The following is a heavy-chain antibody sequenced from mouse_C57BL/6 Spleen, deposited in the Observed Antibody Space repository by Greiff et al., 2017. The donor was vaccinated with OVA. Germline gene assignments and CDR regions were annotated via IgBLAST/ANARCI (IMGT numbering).Heavy chain of an antibody. CDR1: GYTFTSYW. CDR3: AREDGYDHAMDY. V-gene: IGHV1-61*01. J-gene: IGHJ4*01. Sequence: VQLQQSGAELVRPGSSVKLSCKASGYTFTSYWMDWVQQRPGQGLEWIGNIYPSDSDTHSNQTFKDKATLTVDKSSSTAYMQLSSLTSEDSAVYYCAREDGYDHAMDYWGQGTSVTVSS. D-gene: IGHD2-2*01. CDR2: IYPSDSDT.